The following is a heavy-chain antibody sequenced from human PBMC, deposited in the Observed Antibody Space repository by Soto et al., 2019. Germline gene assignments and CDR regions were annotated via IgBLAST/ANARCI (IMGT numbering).Heavy chain of an antibody. CDR2: IYYSGST. D-gene: IGHD3-22*01. CDR1: GGSISSSSYY. Sequence: QLQLQESGPGLVKPSETLSLTCTVSGGSISSSSYYWGWIRQPPGKGLEWIGSIYYSGSTYYNPSLKSRVPTSVAPSKHQLSLKLRSVTAADTAVYYCARLVYDSSGYRPGWGQGTLVTVSS. V-gene: IGHV4-39*01. J-gene: IGHJ4*02. CDR3: ARLVYDSSGYRPG.